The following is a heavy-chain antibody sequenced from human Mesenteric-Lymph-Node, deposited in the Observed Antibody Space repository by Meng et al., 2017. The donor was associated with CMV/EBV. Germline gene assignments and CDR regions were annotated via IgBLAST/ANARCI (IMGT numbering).Heavy chain of an antibody. CDR1: GVSVSSGSYY. CDR3: ERVRDSSGYYYYYGLDV. D-gene: IGHD5-18*01. J-gene: IGHJ6*02. Sequence: SETLSLTCTVSGVSVSSGSYYWSWLRQPPGKGLEWIGYIYYSGSTNYNPSLKSRVTISVDTYKNQFSLKLSSVTAADTAVYYYERVRDSSGYYYYYGLDVWGQGTTVTVSS. CDR2: IYYSGST. V-gene: IGHV4-61*01.